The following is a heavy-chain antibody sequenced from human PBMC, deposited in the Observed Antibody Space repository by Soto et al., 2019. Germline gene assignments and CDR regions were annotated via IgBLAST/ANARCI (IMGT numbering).Heavy chain of an antibody. CDR2: IYPGDSDT. Sequence: PGESLKISCKGSGYSFTSYWIGWVRQMPGKGLEWMGIIYPGDSDTRYSPSFQGQVTISADKSISTAYLQWSSLKASDTAMYYWARIVGATPFNYYYYGMDVWGQGTTVTVSS. V-gene: IGHV5-51*01. CDR1: GYSFTSYW. D-gene: IGHD1-26*01. CDR3: ARIVGATPFNYYYYGMDV. J-gene: IGHJ6*02.